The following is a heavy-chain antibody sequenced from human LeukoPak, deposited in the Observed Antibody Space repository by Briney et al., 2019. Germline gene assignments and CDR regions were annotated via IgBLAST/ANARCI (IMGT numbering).Heavy chain of an antibody. D-gene: IGHD2/OR15-2a*01. CDR1: GFTFSSYA. V-gene: IGHV3-48*02. CDR2: ISPASNTI. Sequence: GGSLRLSCAASGFTFSSYAMHWVRQAPGKGLEWISYISPASNTIYYADSVKGRFTISRDNAKNSVFLQMSSLRDEDTAVYYCARDRPNILGLDPWGQGTLVTVSS. J-gene: IGHJ5*02. CDR3: ARDRPNILGLDP.